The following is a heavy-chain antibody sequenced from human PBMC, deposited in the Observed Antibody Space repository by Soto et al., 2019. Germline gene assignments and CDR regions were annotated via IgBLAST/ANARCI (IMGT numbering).Heavy chain of an antibody. D-gene: IGHD3-22*01. CDR3: AKEWVYDTSGWSFDY. CDR2: ISDDGSNK. CDR1: GFTFSSYG. V-gene: IGHV3-30*18. J-gene: IGHJ4*02. Sequence: QVQLVESGGGVVQPGRSLRLSCAASGFTFSSYGMHWVRQAPGKGLEWVAVISDDGSNKYYADSLKGRFTISRDNSKNTLYLKMNSLRAEDTAVYYCAKEWVYDTSGWSFDYWAREPWSPSPQ.